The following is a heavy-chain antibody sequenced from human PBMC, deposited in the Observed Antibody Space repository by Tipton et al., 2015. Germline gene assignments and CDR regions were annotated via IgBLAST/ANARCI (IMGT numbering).Heavy chain of an antibody. CDR3: ARETNSSSNFYHYGMDV. J-gene: IGHJ6*02. D-gene: IGHD6-13*01. CDR1: GFTFSIYS. CDR2: INSGGGTT. Sequence: SLRLSCAASGFTFSIYSMNWVRQAPGKGLEWVSYINSGGGTTYLADSVRGRFTISRDNAKKLVYLQMNSLRDEDTAVYYCARETNSSSNFYHYGMDVWGQGTTVTVSS. V-gene: IGHV3-48*02.